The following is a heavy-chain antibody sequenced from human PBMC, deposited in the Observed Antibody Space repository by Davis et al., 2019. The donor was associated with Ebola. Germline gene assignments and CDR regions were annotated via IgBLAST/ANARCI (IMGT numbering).Heavy chain of an antibody. D-gene: IGHD2-21*01. CDR2: IYYSGST. Sequence: MPSETLSLTCTVSGGSISSGDYFWSWIRQPPGKGLEWIGYIYYSGSTYYNPSLKSRVTISVDTSKNQFSLKLSSVTAAGTAVYYCARARVGISYWFDPWGQGTLVTVSS. CDR1: GGSISSGDYF. V-gene: IGHV4-30-4*01. CDR3: ARARVGISYWFDP. J-gene: IGHJ5*02.